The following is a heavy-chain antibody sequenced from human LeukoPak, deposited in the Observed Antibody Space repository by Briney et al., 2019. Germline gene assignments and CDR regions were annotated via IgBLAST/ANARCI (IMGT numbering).Heavy chain of an antibody. D-gene: IGHD1-14*01. CDR2: INPSGGST. J-gene: IGHJ4*02. CDR3: ARDRARNGFDY. Sequence: ASVKVSCKASGYTFTSYYMHWVRQAPGQGLEWMGIINPSGGSTSYAQKFQGRVTTTRDTSTSTVYMELSSLRSEDTAVYYCARDRARNGFDYWGQGTLVTVSS. V-gene: IGHV1-46*01. CDR1: GYTFTSYY.